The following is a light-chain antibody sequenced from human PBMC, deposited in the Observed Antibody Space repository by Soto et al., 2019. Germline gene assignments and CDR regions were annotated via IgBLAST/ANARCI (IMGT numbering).Light chain of an antibody. CDR3: HQYNDGVS. CDR2: STS. Sequence: ETMLTQSPGTLSVSPGESATLSCRASQSVRNFLAWYQQKPGQAPRLLIWSTSTRAAGVPARFSGSGSGTDYSLTIDSLQSEDFAVYYCHQYNDGVSFGGGTKVEIK. CDR1: QSVRNF. V-gene: IGKV3-15*01. J-gene: IGKJ4*01.